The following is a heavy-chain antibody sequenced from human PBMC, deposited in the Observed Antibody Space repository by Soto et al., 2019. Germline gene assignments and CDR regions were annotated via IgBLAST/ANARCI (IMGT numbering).Heavy chain of an antibody. D-gene: IGHD2-2*01. Sequence: EVQLLESGGGLVQPGGSLRLSCAASGFTFSSYAMSWVRQAPGKGLEWVSAISGSGGSTYYADSVKGRFTISRDNSKNTLYLQMNSMRAEDTAVYYCAKDRDSTTYYFAYWGQGTLVTVSS. J-gene: IGHJ4*02. CDR2: ISGSGGST. V-gene: IGHV3-23*01. CDR1: GFTFSSYA. CDR3: AKDRDSTTYYFAY.